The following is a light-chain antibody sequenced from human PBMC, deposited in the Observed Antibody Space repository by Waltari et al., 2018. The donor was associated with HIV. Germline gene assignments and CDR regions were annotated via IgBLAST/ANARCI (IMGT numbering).Light chain of an antibody. J-gene: IGKJ1*01. Sequence: DIQMTQSPSTLSASVGDRVTITCRASQSINIWLAWYQQKPGATPKLLIYKASNLASGVPSRFSGSGFGTEFTLTISSLQPDDFATYYCQQYNRYSWTFGQGTKVDIK. CDR3: QQYNRYSWT. CDR2: KAS. CDR1: QSINIW. V-gene: IGKV1-5*03.